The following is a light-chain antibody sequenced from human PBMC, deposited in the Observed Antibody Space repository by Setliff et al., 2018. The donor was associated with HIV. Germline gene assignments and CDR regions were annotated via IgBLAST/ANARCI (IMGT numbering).Light chain of an antibody. V-gene: IGLV2-8*01. CDR3: SSYTSSTPLYV. Sequence: QSALTQPPSASGSPGQSVTISCTGTSSDVGGYNYVSWYQQHPGKAPKVMIYEVSKRPSGVPDRFSGSKPGNTASLTVSGLQAADEADYYCSSYTSSTPLYVVGTGTKV. J-gene: IGLJ1*01. CDR2: EVS. CDR1: SSDVGGYNY.